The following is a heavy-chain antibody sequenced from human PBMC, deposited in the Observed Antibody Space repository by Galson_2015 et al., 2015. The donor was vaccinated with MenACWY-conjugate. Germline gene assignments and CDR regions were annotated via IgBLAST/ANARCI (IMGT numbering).Heavy chain of an antibody. V-gene: IGHV3-7*03. CDR1: GFAFSSYW. CDR2: IKQDGREK. CDR3: ARDPRGHFDY. Sequence: SLRLSCAVSGFAFSSYWMSWVRQAPGKGLEWVANIKQDGREKNYVDSVKGRFTISRDNADNSVYLQMDSLRVEDTAVYYCARDPRGHFDYWGQGTLVTFSS. J-gene: IGHJ4*02.